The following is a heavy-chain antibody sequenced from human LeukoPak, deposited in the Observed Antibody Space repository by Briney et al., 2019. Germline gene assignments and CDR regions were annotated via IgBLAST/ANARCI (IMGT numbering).Heavy chain of an antibody. V-gene: IGHV4-59*01. J-gene: IGHJ4*02. Sequence: SETLSLTCTVSGGSISSYYWSWIRQPPGKGLEWIGYIYYSGSTNYNPSLKSRVTISVDTSKNQFSLKLSSVIAADTAVYYCARYGELQGLYFDYWGQGTLVTVSS. D-gene: IGHD1-26*01. CDR2: IYYSGST. CDR3: ARYGELQGLYFDY. CDR1: GGSISSYY.